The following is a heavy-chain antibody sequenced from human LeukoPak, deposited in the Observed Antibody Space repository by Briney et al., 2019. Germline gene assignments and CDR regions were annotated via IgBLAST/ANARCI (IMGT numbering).Heavy chain of an antibody. Sequence: PAETLSLTCTVSGGSISSYYWSWIRQPPGKGLEWIGYIYYSGSTNYNPSLKSRVTISVDTSKNQFSLKLSSVTAADTAVYYCARGAVAGAKIDYWGQGTLVTVSS. CDR2: IYYSGST. CDR1: GGSISSYY. V-gene: IGHV4-59*01. CDR3: ARGAVAGAKIDY. D-gene: IGHD6-19*01. J-gene: IGHJ4*02.